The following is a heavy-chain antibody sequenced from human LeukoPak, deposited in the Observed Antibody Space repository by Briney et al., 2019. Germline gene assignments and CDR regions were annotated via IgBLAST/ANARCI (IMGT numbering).Heavy chain of an antibody. CDR3: ARQGWLVLNAFDI. V-gene: IGHV4-39*01. CDR1: GGSISSSSYY. D-gene: IGHD6-19*01. CDR2: IYYSGST. J-gene: IGHJ3*02. Sequence: SETLSLTCTVSGGSISSSSYYWGWIRQPPGKGLEWIGSIYYSGSTYYNPSLKSRVTISVDTSKNQFSLKLSSVTAADTAVYYCARQGWLVLNAFDIWGQGTMVTVSS.